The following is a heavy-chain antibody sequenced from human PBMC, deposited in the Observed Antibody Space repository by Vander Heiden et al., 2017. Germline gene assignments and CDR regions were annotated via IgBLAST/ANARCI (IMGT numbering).Heavy chain of an antibody. V-gene: IGHV3-23*01. CDR1: GFTFSSYA. Sequence: EVQLLESGGGLVQPGGSLRLSCAASGFTFSSYAMSWVRQAPGKGLEWVSVISGSGGSTYYADSVKGRSTISRDNSKNTLSLQMNSLRAEDTAVYYCAKAEGASGSYRLAYFQHWGQGTLVTVSS. J-gene: IGHJ1*01. D-gene: IGHD1-26*01. CDR2: ISGSGGST. CDR3: AKAEGASGSYRLAYFQH.